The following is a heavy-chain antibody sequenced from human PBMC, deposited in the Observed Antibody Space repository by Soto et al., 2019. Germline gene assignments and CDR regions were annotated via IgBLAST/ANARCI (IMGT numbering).Heavy chain of an antibody. CDR1: GFTFSSYA. D-gene: IGHD5-12*01. CDR2: ISYDGSNK. CDR3: ARDYYRFNSGYGFIMDV. Sequence: QVQLVESGGGVVQPGRSLRLSCAASGFTFSSYAMHWVRQAPGKGLEWVAVISYDGSNKYYADSVKGRFTISRDNSKNXLYLQMNSLRAEDTAVYYCARDYYRFNSGYGFIMDVWGQGTTVTVSS. V-gene: IGHV3-30-3*01. J-gene: IGHJ6*02.